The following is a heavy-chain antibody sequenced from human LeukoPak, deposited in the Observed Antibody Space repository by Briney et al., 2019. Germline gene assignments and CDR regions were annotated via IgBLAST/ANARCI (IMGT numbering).Heavy chain of an antibody. D-gene: IGHD5-18*01. V-gene: IGHV4-59*04. CDR1: GGSISSYY. CDR2: IHYSGST. J-gene: IGHJ4*02. Sequence: SETLSLTCTVSGGSISSYYWSWIRQPPGKGLEWIGAIHYSGSTYYNPSLKSRVTISVDTSKNQFSLKLSSVTAADTAVYYCARQLWGTSIWGLDYWGQGTLVTVSS. CDR3: ARQLWGTSIWGLDY.